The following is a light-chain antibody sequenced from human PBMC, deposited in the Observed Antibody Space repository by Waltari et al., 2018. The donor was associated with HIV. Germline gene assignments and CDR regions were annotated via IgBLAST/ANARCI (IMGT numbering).Light chain of an antibody. V-gene: IGKV1-39*01. CDR2: AAS. Sequence: DIQMTQSPSSLSASVRDRVTITCRASQSISSYLNWYQQKPGKAPKLLIYAASSLQSGVPSRFSGSGSGTDFTLTISSLQPEDFATYYCQQSYSTPRTFGQGTKVEIK. CDR1: QSISSY. CDR3: QQSYSTPRT. J-gene: IGKJ1*01.